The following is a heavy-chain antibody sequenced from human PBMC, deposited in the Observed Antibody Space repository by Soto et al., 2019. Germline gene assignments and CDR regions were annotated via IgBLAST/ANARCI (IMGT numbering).Heavy chain of an antibody. D-gene: IGHD5-18*01. CDR3: AKSGYSYGYDY. CDR1: GGSFGGYY. Sequence: SETLSLPSTASGGSFGGYYWTWIRHPPGKGLEWIGYINYSGSTNYTPSLKSRVTISVDTSKNQFSLKLSSVTAADTAVYYCAKSGYSYGYDYWGQGTLVTVSS. CDR2: INYSGST. V-gene: IGHV4-59*01. J-gene: IGHJ4*02.